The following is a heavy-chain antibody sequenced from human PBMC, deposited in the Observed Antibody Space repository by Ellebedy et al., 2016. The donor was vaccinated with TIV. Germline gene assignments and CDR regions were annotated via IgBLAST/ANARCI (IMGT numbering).Heavy chain of an antibody. CDR2: IHPGDSDT. D-gene: IGHD3-10*01. CDR1: GYSFSTSW. Sequence: GGSLRLSXKVSGYSFSTSWIAWVRQVPDKGLQWMGIIHPGDSDTTYSPSFQGHVTMSVDKSISVAYLQWSSLKASDTALYYCATGERIFQNWGQGTLVTVSS. V-gene: IGHV5-51*01. J-gene: IGHJ1*01. CDR3: ATGERIFQN.